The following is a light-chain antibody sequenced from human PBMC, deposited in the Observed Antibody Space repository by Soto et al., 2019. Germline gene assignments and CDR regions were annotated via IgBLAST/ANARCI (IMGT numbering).Light chain of an antibody. CDR1: SSNIGRNY. CDR2: RNN. V-gene: IGLV1-47*01. Sequence: QSVLIQPPSASGTPGQRVTISCSGSSSNIGRNYVYWYQQLPGTAPKLLIYRNNHRPSGVPDRFSVSKSGTSASLAISGLRSEDEADYYCAAWDDSLSVLYVFGTGTKVTV. J-gene: IGLJ1*01. CDR3: AAWDDSLSVLYV.